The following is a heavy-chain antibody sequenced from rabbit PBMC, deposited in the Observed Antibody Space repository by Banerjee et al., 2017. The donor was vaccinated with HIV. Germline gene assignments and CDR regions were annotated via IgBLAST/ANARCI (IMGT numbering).Heavy chain of an antibody. J-gene: IGHJ4*01. V-gene: IGHV1S40*01. Sequence: QSLEESGGDLVKPGASLTLTCKASGVDFSSNYWICWVRQAPGKGLEWIACINTSSGNTVYASWAKGRFTISKTSSTTVTLQMTSLTAADTATYFCARDLIGSSYGDLWGPGTLVTVS. CDR2: INTSSGNT. CDR3: ARDLIGSSYGDL. D-gene: IGHD8-1*01. CDR1: GVDFSSNYW.